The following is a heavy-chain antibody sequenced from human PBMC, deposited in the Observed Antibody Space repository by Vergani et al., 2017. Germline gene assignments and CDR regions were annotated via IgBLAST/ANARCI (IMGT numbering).Heavy chain of an antibody. V-gene: IGHV4-59*08. CDR2: IHHSGAT. J-gene: IGHJ1*01. Sequence: QVKLQESGPGLVKPSETLSLTCTVSGGSITNNFWSWIRRPPGKGLEWIGYIHHSGATNSKSSLRSRVSISIDTSKNQFSLKLSSVTAADTAVYYCASQYYYDSSGYPEYFQHWGQGTLVTVSS. CDR1: GGSITNNF. D-gene: IGHD3-22*01. CDR3: ASQYYYDSSGYPEYFQH.